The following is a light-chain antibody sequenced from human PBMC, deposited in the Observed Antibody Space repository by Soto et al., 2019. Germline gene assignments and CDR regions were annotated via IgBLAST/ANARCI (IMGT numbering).Light chain of an antibody. V-gene: IGKV1-5*01. CDR1: QSISNW. Sequence: DIQMTQSPSTLSTPVADRVTITCRASQSISNWLAWYQQKPGKAPKLLIYDASGLESGVPSRFSGSGSGTEFTLTISSLQPDDFATYYCQQYKTFWTFGPGTKVDIK. CDR2: DAS. J-gene: IGKJ1*01. CDR3: QQYKTFWT.